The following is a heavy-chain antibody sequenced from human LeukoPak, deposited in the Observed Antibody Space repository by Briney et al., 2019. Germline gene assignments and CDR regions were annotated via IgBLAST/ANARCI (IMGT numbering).Heavy chain of an antibody. D-gene: IGHD6-13*01. J-gene: IGHJ3*01. V-gene: IGHV3-23*01. CDR1: GFTFSSYA. CDR3: AKDRSSSSWFDGYDF. CDR2: IGSGGDT. Sequence: GGSLRLSCAASGFTFSSYAMTWVRQSPGKGLEWVSVIGSGGDTYYSDAVQGRFTISRDNSKNTLYLQMNSLRADDTAVYYCAKDRSSSSWFDGYDFWGQGTMVTVSS.